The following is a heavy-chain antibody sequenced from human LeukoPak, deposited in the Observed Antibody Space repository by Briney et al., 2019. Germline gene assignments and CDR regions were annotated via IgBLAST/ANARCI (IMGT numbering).Heavy chain of an antibody. J-gene: IGHJ4*02. CDR3: AKSHSRGWGPFDY. D-gene: IGHD6-19*01. CDR1: GFTFSSHS. Sequence: GGSLRLSCAASGFTFSSHSMNWVRQAPGKGPEWISFITISSDTIHYADSVKGRFTISRDNAKNSLFLQMDSLRAEDTAVYYCAKSHSRGWGPFDYWGQGTLITVSP. CDR2: ITISSDTI. V-gene: IGHV3-48*01.